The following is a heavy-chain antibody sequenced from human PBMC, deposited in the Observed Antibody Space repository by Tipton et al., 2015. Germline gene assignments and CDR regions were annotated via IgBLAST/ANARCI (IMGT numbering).Heavy chain of an antibody. CDR1: GFTFSNYW. J-gene: IGHJ4*02. CDR2: IKPDGTES. CDR3: ARSGGYGWDS. Sequence: SLRLSCTASGFTFSNYWMTWVRQAPGKGLEWVANIKPDGTESYYVDSVKGRFTFSRDNAKNSLYLQMNSLRAEDTAVYYCARSGGYGWDSWGQGTLVTVSS. D-gene: IGHD5-12*01. V-gene: IGHV3-7*01.